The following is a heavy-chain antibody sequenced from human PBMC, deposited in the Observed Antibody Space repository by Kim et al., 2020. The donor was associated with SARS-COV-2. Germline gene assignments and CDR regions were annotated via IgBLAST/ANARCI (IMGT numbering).Heavy chain of an antibody. Sequence: DSVKGRFTITRDNSKNTMNLQMNSLRAEDRAVYYCARDNPQYYGSGSYDYWGQGTLVTVSS. CDR3: ARDNPQYYGSGSYDY. V-gene: IGHV3-30*07. J-gene: IGHJ4*02. D-gene: IGHD3-10*01.